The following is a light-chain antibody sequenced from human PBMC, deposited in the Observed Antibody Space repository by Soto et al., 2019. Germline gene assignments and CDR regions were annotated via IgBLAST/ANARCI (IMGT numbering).Light chain of an antibody. CDR3: QQYNSYSWT. CDR2: AAS. J-gene: IGKJ1*01. CDR1: QSISSY. V-gene: IGKV1-39*01. Sequence: DIPMTKSPSPLSASGGDRVTITCRSSQSISSYLNWYQQKQGKATKLLIYAASSWQSGVPSRFSGSGSGTDFTLTISSLQPDDFATYYCQQYNSYSWTFGQGTKV.